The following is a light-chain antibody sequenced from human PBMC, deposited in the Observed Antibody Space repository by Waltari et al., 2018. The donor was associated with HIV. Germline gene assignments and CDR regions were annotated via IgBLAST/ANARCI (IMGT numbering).Light chain of an antibody. CDR3: QQYNEWPPWT. J-gene: IGKJ1*01. CDR2: GAS. Sequence: EIVMTQSPATLSVSPGERATLSCRASQSVSSNLAWYQQKPGQAPRLLIYGASTRATGVPARFSGSGSGTEFTLTISNLQSEDFAVYYCQQYNEWPPWTFGQGTKVEIK. V-gene: IGKV3D-15*01. CDR1: QSVSSN.